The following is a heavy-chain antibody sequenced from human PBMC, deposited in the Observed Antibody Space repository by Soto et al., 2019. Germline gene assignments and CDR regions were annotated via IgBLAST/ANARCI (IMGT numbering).Heavy chain of an antibody. CDR3: ARLGYYDISGYYVGY. Sequence: QVQLQESGPGLVKPSETLSLTCTVSGGSISSYYWSWIRQPPGKGLEWIGYIYYSGSTNYNPSLKIRVAISVDTAKNQFSLQLSSVAAADTAVYYGARLGYYDISGYYVGYWGQGTLLTVSS. CDR1: GGSISSYY. CDR2: IYYSGST. J-gene: IGHJ4*02. V-gene: IGHV4-59*08. D-gene: IGHD3-22*01.